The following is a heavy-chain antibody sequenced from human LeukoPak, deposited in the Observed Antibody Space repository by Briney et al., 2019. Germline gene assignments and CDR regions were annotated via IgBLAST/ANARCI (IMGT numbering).Heavy chain of an antibody. CDR1: GGSISSYY. CDR3: ARGLRWDLLLHFDY. Sequence: PSETLSLTCTVSGGSISSYYWSWIRQPPGKGLEWIGYIYYSGSTNYNPSLKSRVTISVDTSKNQFSLKLSSVTAADTAVYYCARGLRWDLLLHFDYWGQGTLVTVSS. V-gene: IGHV4-59*01. D-gene: IGHD4-23*01. CDR2: IYYSGST. J-gene: IGHJ4*02.